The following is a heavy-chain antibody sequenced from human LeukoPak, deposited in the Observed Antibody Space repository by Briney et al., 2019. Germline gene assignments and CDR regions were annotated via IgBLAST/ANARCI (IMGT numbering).Heavy chain of an antibody. J-gene: IGHJ3*02. CDR2: ITGSAVST. Sequence: PGGSLRLSCAASELTFITYGMTWVRQAPGKGLEWVSAITGSAVSTFYADSVKGRFTISRDNSKNTLYLQMNSLRAEDTAVYYCAGTTVTTPDAFDIWGQGTMVTVSS. CDR1: ELTFITYG. D-gene: IGHD4-17*01. V-gene: IGHV3-23*01. CDR3: AGTTVTTPDAFDI.